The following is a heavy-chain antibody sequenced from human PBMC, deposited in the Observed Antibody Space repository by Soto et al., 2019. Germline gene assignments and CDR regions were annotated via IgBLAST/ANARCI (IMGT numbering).Heavy chain of an antibody. V-gene: IGHV3-48*02. CDR1: GFTFSGYG. Sequence: GGSLRLSCAASGFTFSGYGINWVRQAPGKGLEWVSYISHNGENKYYPDSMKGRFTISRSNARNSLSLQMNSLRDEDTAVYYCARGDYAGCDFAFWGQGTLVTVSS. CDR3: ARGDYAGCDFAF. CDR2: ISHNGENK. D-gene: IGHD3-16*01. J-gene: IGHJ4*02.